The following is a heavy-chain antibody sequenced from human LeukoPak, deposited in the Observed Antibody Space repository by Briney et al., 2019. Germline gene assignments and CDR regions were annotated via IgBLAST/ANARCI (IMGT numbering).Heavy chain of an antibody. D-gene: IGHD3-9*01. V-gene: IGHV4-59*01. Sequence: SETLSLTCTVSGGSISSYYWSWIRQPPGKGLEWTGYIYYSGSTNYNPSLKSRVTISVDTSKNQFSLKLSSVTAADTAVYYCARGGARYYDILTGYYTEPFDYWGQGTLVTVSS. CDR1: GGSISSYY. CDR2: IYYSGST. CDR3: ARGGARYYDILTGYYTEPFDY. J-gene: IGHJ4*02.